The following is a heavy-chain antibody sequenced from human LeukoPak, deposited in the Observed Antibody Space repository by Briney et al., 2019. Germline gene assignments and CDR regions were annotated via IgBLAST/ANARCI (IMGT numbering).Heavy chain of an antibody. CDR2: INPNSGGT. CDR1: GYTFTDYY. D-gene: IGHD2-2*01. J-gene: IGHJ6*02. CDR3: ARIYQVVPTAKYYYYGMDV. Sequence: ASVKVSCKASGYTFTDYYMHWVRQASGQGLEWMGWINPNSGGTNYAQKFQGRVTMTRDTSISTAYMELSRLRSDDTAIYYCARIYQVVPTAKYYYYGMDVWGQGTTVTVS. V-gene: IGHV1-2*02.